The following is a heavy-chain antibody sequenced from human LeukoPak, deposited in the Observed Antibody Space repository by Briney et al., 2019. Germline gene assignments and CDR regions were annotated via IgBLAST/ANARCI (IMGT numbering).Heavy chain of an antibody. Sequence: PGGSLRLSCAASGFTLSSYAMSWVRQAPGKGREWVSSISGSGGSTYYADSVKGRFTISRDNSKNTLYLQMNSLRAEDTAVYYCAKSLVGATKGFWYYFDYWGQGTLVTVSS. CDR2: ISGSGGST. V-gene: IGHV3-23*01. D-gene: IGHD1-26*01. J-gene: IGHJ4*02. CDR3: AKSLVGATKGFWYYFDY. CDR1: GFTLSSYA.